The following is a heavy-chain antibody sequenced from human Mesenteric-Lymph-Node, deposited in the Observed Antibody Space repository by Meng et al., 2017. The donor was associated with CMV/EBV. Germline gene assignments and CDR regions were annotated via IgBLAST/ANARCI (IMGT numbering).Heavy chain of an antibody. J-gene: IGHJ4*02. CDR2: ISYYGST. CDR3: AISPRSWSLDY. D-gene: IGHD2-8*02. CDR1: GDSISRNIW. Sequence: SETLSLTCAVSGDSISRNIWWSWVRQPPGKGLEWIGEISYYGSTKYNPSLQSRVTISSDTTNNCFSLRLNSVTAADTGVYFCAISPRSWSLDYWGRGTLVTVSS. V-gene: IGHV4-4*02.